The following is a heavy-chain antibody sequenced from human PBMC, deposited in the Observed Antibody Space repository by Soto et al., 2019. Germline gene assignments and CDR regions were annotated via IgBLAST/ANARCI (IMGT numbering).Heavy chain of an antibody. CDR2: ISAYNGNT. V-gene: IGHV1-18*04. D-gene: IGHD6-6*01. CDR3: ARVDSSSFYYYDCGMDV. J-gene: IGHJ6*02. CDR1: GYTFTSYG. Sequence: QVQLVQSGAEVKKPGASVKVSCKASGYTFTSYGISWVRQAPGQGLEWMGWISAYNGNTNYAQKLQGRVTMTTDTSPRTAYMELRSLRSDATAVYYCARVDSSSFYYYDCGMDVWGQGTTVTVSS.